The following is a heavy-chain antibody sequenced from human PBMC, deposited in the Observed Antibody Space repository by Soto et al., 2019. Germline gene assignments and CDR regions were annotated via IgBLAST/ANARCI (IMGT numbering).Heavy chain of an antibody. CDR1: GGSISNYY. Sequence: LSLTCTVSGGSISNYYWSWIRQPPGKGLEWIGYISDTGSTNYNPSLKSRVTISVDTSNNQFSLKLNSVTAADTAVYFCARDGGPGIAVAGYYFYDGMDVWGQGTTVTVSS. CDR3: ARDGGPGIAVAGYYFYDGMDV. J-gene: IGHJ6*02. CDR2: ISDTGST. V-gene: IGHV4-59*01. D-gene: IGHD6-19*01.